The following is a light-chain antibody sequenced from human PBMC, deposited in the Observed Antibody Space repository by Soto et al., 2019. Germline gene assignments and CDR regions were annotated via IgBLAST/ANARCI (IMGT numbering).Light chain of an antibody. J-gene: IGKJ5*01. V-gene: IGKV1-13*02. CDR3: HQFSSYPPIP. CDR2: DAS. CDR1: QGIGSA. Sequence: AVQLTQSPSSLSASVGDRVTITCRASQGIGSALAWYQQKPGNPPNLLIYDASSLETGVPSRFSASGSATDFPLTISSLQAEDFATYYCHQFSSYPPIPFGQGTRLQIK.